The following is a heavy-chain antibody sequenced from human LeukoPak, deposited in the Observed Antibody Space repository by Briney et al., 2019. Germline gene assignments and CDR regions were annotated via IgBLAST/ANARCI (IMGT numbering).Heavy chain of an antibody. D-gene: IGHD4-23*01. CDR1: GFTFSSYG. CDR2: ISGSGGST. CDR3: ARVLLAGGNSDY. V-gene: IGHV3-23*01. J-gene: IGHJ4*02. Sequence: GGSLRLSCAASGFTFSSYGMSWVRQAPGKGLEWVSAISGSGGSTYYADSVKGRFTISRDNSKNTLYLQMNSLRAEDTAVYYCARVLLAGGNSDYWGQGTLVTVSS.